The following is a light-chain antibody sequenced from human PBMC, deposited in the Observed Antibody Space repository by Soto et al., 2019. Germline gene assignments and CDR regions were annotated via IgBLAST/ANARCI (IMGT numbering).Light chain of an antibody. CDR1: QFLSSY. CDR2: DTS. Sequence: ELVLTQSPATLSLSPGERATLSCRASQFLSSYLAWYQQKPGQPPRLLIYDTSNGAAGIPARFSGSRSGTDFTLTISSLEPEDFAVYFCHLRHKFGQGTRLEIK. CDR3: HLRHK. V-gene: IGKV3-11*01. J-gene: IGKJ5*01.